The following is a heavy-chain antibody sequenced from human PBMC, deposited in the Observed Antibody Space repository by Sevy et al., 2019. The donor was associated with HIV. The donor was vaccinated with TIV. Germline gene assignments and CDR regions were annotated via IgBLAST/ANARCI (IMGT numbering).Heavy chain of an antibody. J-gene: IGHJ4*02. V-gene: IGHV3-74*01. CDR1: GFTFSSYW. Sequence: GGSLRLSCAASGFTFSSYWMHWVRQAPGKGLVWVSRINSDGSSTSYADSVKGRFTISRDNAKNTLYLQMNSLRAEDTAVYYCAKDPYGDYYFDYWGQGTLVTVSS. D-gene: IGHD4-17*01. CDR2: INSDGSST. CDR3: AKDPYGDYYFDY.